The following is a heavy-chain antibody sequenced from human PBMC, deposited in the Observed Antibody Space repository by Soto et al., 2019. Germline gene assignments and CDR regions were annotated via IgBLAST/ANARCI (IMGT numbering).Heavy chain of an antibody. D-gene: IGHD6-6*01. V-gene: IGHV1-18*01. Sequence: ASVKVSCKPSGYTFTTYGISWVRQAPGQGLEWMGWISAYNGNTHYAQKLQGRLTMTTDTSTSTAYMELRSLRSDDTAVYYCARDSIAVRPGWFDSWGQGTPVTVSS. J-gene: IGHJ5*01. CDR3: ARDSIAVRPGWFDS. CDR2: ISAYNGNT. CDR1: GYTFTTYG.